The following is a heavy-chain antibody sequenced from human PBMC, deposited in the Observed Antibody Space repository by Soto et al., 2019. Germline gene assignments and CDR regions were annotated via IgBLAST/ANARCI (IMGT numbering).Heavy chain of an antibody. CDR1: GFTFSSYW. V-gene: IGHV3-7*01. D-gene: IGHD5-12*01. Sequence: GGSLRLSCAASGFTFSSYWMSWVRQAPGKGLEWVANIKQDGSEKYYVDSVKGRFTISRDNAKNSLYLQMNSLRAEDTVAYYCARYDVDIVATMGSFDYWGQGTLVTVSS. CDR3: ARYDVDIVATMGSFDY. J-gene: IGHJ4*02. CDR2: IKQDGSEK.